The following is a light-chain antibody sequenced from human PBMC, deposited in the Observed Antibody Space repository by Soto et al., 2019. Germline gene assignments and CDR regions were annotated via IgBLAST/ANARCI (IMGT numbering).Light chain of an antibody. J-gene: IGLJ1*01. CDR3: SSYTSSSTYV. CDR1: SSDVGDNNY. CDR2: EVS. V-gene: IGLV2-14*01. Sequence: QSALTQPASVSGSPGQSITISCTGTSSDVGDNNYVSWYQQHPGKVPKLMIYEVSNRPSGVFNRFSGSKSGNTASLTISGLQAEDEADYYCSSYTSSSTYVFGTGTKVTVL.